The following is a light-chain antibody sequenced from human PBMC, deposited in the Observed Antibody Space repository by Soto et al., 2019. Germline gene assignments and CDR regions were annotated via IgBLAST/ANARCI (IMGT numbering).Light chain of an antibody. CDR3: CSYTTSSSYV. J-gene: IGLJ1*01. V-gene: IGLV2-14*01. CDR2: DVN. CDR1: SSDVGYYIF. Sequence: QSALTQPASVSGSPGQSITISCTGSSSDVGYYIFVSWYQQHPGKAPKLMIYDVNNRPSGVSNRVSGSKSGNTASLTISGLQAEDEADYYCCSYTTSSSYVVGTGTKLTVL.